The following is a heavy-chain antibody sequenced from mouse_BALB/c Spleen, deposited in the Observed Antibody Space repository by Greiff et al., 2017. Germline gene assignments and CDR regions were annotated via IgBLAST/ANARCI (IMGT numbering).Heavy chain of an antibody. CDR2: IWGDGST. CDR1: GFSLTGYG. D-gene: IGHD4-1*01. CDR3: ARQWDDMDY. V-gene: IGHV2-6-7*01. Sequence: VQLQQSGPGLVAPSQSLSITCTVSGFSLTGYGVNWVRQPPGKGLEWLGMIWGDGSTDYNSALKSRLSISRDNSKSQVFLKMNSLQTDDTARYYCARQWDDMDYWGQGTSVTVSS. J-gene: IGHJ4*01.